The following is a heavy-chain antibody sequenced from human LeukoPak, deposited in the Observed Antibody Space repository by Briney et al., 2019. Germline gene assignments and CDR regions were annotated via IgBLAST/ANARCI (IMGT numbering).Heavy chain of an antibody. J-gene: IGHJ4*02. CDR3: ARGWLTETTVVTPYNY. D-gene: IGHD4-23*01. V-gene: IGHV1-69*13. CDR2: IIPLFGTP. Sequence: SVKVSCKASGGTFSNYAINWVRQALGQGLEWMGGIIPLFGTPKNAQKFQGRVTITADESTSTAYMELSSLRSEDTAVYYCARGWLTETTVVTPYNYWGQGTLVTVSS. CDR1: GGTFSNYA.